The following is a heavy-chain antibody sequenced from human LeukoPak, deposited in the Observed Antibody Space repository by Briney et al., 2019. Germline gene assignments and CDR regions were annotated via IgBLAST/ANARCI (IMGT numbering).Heavy chain of an antibody. V-gene: IGHV3-21*01. J-gene: IGHJ4*02. D-gene: IGHD6-19*01. CDR3: ARDGLGWYGDY. Sequence: GGSLRLSCAASGFTFSSYSMNWVRQAPGKGLEWVSSISSSSYIYYADSVKGRFTISRDNAKNSLYLQMNSLRAEDTAVYYCARDGLGWYGDYWGQGTLVTVSS. CDR2: ISSSSYI. CDR1: GFTFSSYS.